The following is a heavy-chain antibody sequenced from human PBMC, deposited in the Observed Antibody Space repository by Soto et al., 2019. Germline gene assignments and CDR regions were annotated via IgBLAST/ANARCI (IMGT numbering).Heavy chain of an antibody. J-gene: IGHJ4*02. CDR3: AAVDTAMVTPGSNFDY. CDR1: GFTFTSSA. D-gene: IGHD5-18*01. V-gene: IGHV1-58*01. CDR2: IVVGSGNT. Sequence: SVKVSCKASGFTFTSSAVQWVRQARGQRLEWIGWIVVGSGNTNYAQKFQERVTITRDMSTSTAYMELSSLRSEDTAVYYCAAVDTAMVTPGSNFDYWGQGTLVTVSS.